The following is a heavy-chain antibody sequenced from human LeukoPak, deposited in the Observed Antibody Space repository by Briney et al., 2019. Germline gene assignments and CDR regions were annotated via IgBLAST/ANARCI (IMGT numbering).Heavy chain of an antibody. D-gene: IGHD5-18*01. CDR3: AKHRRGYSYGIDY. V-gene: IGHV3-23*01. CDR2: ISGSGGST. J-gene: IGHJ4*02. CDR1: GFTFSTSG. Sequence: GGSLRLSCAASGFTFSTSGMNWVRQAPGKGLEWVSAISGSGGSTYYADSVKGRFTISRDNSKNTLYLQMNSLRAEDTAVYYCAKHRRGYSYGIDYWGQGTLVTVSS.